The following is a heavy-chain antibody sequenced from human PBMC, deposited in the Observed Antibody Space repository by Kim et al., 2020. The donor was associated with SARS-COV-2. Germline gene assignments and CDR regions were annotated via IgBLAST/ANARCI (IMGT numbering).Heavy chain of an antibody. Sequence: GGSLRLSCEASGFTFSSHTMDWVRQAPGKGLEWVASITYSSANIYYGGSVKGRFGISRDNAKSSVYLHMQYLRVEDTAVYYCARDGGRSYDLDNWGQGTLVIVS. CDR1: GFTFSSHT. CDR2: ITYSSANI. V-gene: IGHV3-21*01. D-gene: IGHD1-26*01. CDR3: ARDGGRSYDLDN. J-gene: IGHJ4*02.